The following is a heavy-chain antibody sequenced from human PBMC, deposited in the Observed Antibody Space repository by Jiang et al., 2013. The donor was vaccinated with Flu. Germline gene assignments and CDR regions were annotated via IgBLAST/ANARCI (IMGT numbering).Heavy chain of an antibody. Sequence: WIRQSPARDWSGLGISITWEHQVQPSLKRRVTISVDTSKKQFSLRLSSVTAADAAVYYCARTTGYYSDSGGYTFYFDNWGQGTLVTVSS. CDR2: SITWEH. J-gene: IGHJ4*02. CDR3: ARTTGYYSDSGGYTFYFDN. V-gene: IGHV4-59*01. D-gene: IGHD3-22*01.